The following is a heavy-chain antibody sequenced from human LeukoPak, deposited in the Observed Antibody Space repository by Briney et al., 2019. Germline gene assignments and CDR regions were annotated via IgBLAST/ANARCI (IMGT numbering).Heavy chain of an antibody. V-gene: IGHV3-73*01. D-gene: IGHD3-3*01. CDR2: IRSKANSYAT. CDR1: GFTFSGSA. J-gene: IGHJ5*02. CDR3: ARAAWRAYDFWSGYYEGNNWFDP. Sequence: GGSLRLSCAASGFTFSGSAMHWVRQASGKGLEWVGRIRSKANSYATAYAASVKGRFTISRDDSKNTAYLQMNSLKTEDTAVYYCARAAWRAYDFWSGYYEGNNWFDPWGQGTLVTVSS.